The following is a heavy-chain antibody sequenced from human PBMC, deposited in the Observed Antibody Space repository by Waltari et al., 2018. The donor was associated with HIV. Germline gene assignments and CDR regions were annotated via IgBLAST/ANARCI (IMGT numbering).Heavy chain of an antibody. V-gene: IGHV3-23*01. CDR2: ISGSGGST. CDR3: AKEGIIVITDAFDI. J-gene: IGHJ3*02. CDR1: GFTFSNYA. D-gene: IGHD3-22*01. Sequence: EVQLLESGVGLVQPGGSLRLSCAASGFTFSNYAMSWVRQAPGKGLEWVSSISGSGGSTYYADSVKGRFTVSRDNSKDTLFLQMNSLRAEDTALYYCAKEGIIVITDAFDIWGQGTMVIVSS.